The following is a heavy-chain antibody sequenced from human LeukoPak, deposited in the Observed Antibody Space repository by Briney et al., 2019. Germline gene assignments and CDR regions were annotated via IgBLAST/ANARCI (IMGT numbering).Heavy chain of an antibody. V-gene: IGHV3-33*07. Sequence: GGSLRLSCAASGFTFDKSWMSWVRQAPGKGLEWVAVIAYDGSRAFYADSVKGRLTISRDNSKNTMSVQMDDLRAEDTAVYYCTRYNNDHFDYWGQGTLVTVSS. D-gene: IGHD1-14*01. CDR2: IAYDGSRA. J-gene: IGHJ4*02. CDR3: TRYNNDHFDY. CDR1: GFTFDKSW.